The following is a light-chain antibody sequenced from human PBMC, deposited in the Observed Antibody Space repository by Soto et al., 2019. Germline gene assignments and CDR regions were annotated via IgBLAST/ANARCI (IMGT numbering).Light chain of an antibody. CDR3: SSYTSGRADV. CDR1: SSDVGGYNY. CDR2: EVS. J-gene: IGLJ1*01. Sequence: QSVLTQPASVSGSPGQSITISCTGTSSDVGGYNYVSWYQQQSGKAPKLMIHEVSNRPSGVSNRFSGSKSGNTASLTISGLQAEDEADYYCSSYTSGRADVFGIGTKVTVL. V-gene: IGLV2-14*01.